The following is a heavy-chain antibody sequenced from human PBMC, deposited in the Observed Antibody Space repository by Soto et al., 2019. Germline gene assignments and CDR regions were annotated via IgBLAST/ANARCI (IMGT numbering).Heavy chain of an antibody. CDR3: ARLNHYYDSSCYLIYFDY. J-gene: IGHJ4*02. Sequence: QVQLQESGPGLVKPSQTLSLTCTVSGGSISSGDYYWSWIRQPPGKGLEWIGYIYYSGSTYYNPSLKSRVTISVDTSKNQFSLKLSSVTAADTAVYYCARLNHYYDSSCYLIYFDYWGQGTLVTLSS. V-gene: IGHV4-30-4*01. CDR2: IYYSGST. D-gene: IGHD3-22*01. CDR1: GGSISSGDYY.